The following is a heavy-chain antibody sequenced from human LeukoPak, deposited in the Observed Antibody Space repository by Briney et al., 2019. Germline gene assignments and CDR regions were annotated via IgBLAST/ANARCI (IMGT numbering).Heavy chain of an antibody. J-gene: IGHJ3*02. CDR1: GYTFTSYG. Sequence: ASVKVSCKASGYTFTSYGISWVRQAPGQRLEWMGWINAGNGNTKYSQEFQGRVTITRDTSASTAYMELSSLRSEDMAVYYCARTLRRSSGYDAFDIWGQGTMVTVSS. CDR2: INAGNGNT. V-gene: IGHV1-3*03. CDR3: ARTLRRSSGYDAFDI. D-gene: IGHD3-22*01.